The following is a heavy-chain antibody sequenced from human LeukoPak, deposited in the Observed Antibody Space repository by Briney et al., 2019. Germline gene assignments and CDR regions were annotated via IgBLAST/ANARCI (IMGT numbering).Heavy chain of an antibody. J-gene: IGHJ6*03. CDR2: MNPNSGNT. V-gene: IGHV1-8*01. CDR1: GYTLTELS. CDR3: AREINYYYYYYMDV. Sequence: GASVKVSCKVSGYTLTELSMHWVRQATGQGLEWKGWMNPNSGNTGYAQKFQGRVTMTRNTSISTAYMELSSLRSEDTAVYYCAREINYYYYYYMDVWGKGTTVTISS.